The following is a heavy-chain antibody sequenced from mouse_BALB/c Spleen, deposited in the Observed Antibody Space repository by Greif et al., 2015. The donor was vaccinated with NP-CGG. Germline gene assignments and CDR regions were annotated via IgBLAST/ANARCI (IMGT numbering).Heavy chain of an antibody. V-gene: IGHV14-4*02. CDR1: GFNIKDHY. CDR2: IDPENGDT. Sequence: VQLQQSGAELVRSGASVKLSCTASGFNIKDHYMHWVKQRPEQGLEWIGWIDPENGDTEYAPKFQGKATMTADTSSNTAYLQLSSLTSEDTAVYYCNAGDGFDYWGQGTTLTVSS. J-gene: IGHJ2*01. CDR3: NAGDGFDY. D-gene: IGHD2-3*01.